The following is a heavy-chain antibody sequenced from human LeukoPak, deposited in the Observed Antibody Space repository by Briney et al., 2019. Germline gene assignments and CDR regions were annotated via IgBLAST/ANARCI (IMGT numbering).Heavy chain of an antibody. CDR2: ISAYNGNT. D-gene: IGHD5-24*01. Sequence: GASVKVSCKASGYTFTSYGISWVRQAPGQGLEWMGWISAYNGNTNYAQKLQGRVTMTTDTSTNTAYMELRSLRSDDTAVYYCAIQRREATDAGNWFDPWGQGTLLTVS. CDR1: GYTFTSYG. V-gene: IGHV1-18*01. J-gene: IGHJ5*02. CDR3: AIQRREATDAGNWFDP.